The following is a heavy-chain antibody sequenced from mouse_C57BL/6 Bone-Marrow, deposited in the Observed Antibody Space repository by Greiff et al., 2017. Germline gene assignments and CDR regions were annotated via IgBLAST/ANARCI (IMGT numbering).Heavy chain of an antibody. CDR2: IWRGGST. CDR3: ASGYFDV. Sequence: VQLHESGPGLVQPSQSLSITCTVSGFSLTSYGVHWVRQSPGKGLEWLGVIWRGGSTDYNAAFISRLSISKDNSKSQVFFKMNSLQADDTAIYYCASGYFDVWGTGTTVTVSS. J-gene: IGHJ1*03. CDR1: GFSLTSYG. V-gene: IGHV2-2*01.